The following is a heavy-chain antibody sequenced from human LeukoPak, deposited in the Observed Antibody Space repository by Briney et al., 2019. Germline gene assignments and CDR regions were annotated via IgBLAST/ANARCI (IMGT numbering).Heavy chain of an antibody. CDR3: ASYDYGDYVDDY. D-gene: IGHD4-17*01. V-gene: IGHV4-30-4*01. CDR1: GGSISSGDYY. J-gene: IGHJ4*02. Sequence: SETLSLTCTVSGGSISSGDYYWSWTRQPPGKGLEWIGYIYYSGSTYYNPSLKSRVTISVDTSKNQFSLKLSSVTAADTAVYYCASYDYGDYVDDYWGQGTLVTVPS. CDR2: IYYSGST.